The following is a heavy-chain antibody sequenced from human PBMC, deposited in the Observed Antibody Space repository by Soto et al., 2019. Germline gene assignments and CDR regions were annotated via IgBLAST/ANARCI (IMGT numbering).Heavy chain of an antibody. D-gene: IGHD3-10*01. CDR2: ISGSGGST. V-gene: IGHV3-23*01. CDR3: AKGDNYYGSGSYLY. Sequence: GGSLRLSCAASGFTFSSYAMSWVRQAPGKGLEWVSAISGSGGSTYYADSVKGRFTISRDNSKNTLYLQMNSLRAEDTAVYYCAKGDNYYGSGSYLYWGQGTLVTVSS. CDR1: GFTFSSYA. J-gene: IGHJ4*02.